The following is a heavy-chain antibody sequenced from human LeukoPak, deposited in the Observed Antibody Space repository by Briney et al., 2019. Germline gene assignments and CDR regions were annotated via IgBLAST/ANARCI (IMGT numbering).Heavy chain of an antibody. D-gene: IGHD3-10*01. Sequence: GGSLRLSCAASGFTFSSYSMNWVRQAPRKGLEWVSSISSSSSYIYYADSVKGRFTISRDNAKNSLYLQMNSLRAEDTAVYYCARILLSAFDIWGQGTMVTVSS. J-gene: IGHJ3*02. V-gene: IGHV3-21*01. CDR2: ISSSSSYI. CDR3: ARILLSAFDI. CDR1: GFTFSSYS.